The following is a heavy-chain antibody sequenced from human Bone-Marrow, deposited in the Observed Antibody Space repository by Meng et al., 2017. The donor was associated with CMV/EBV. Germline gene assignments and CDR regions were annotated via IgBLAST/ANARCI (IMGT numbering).Heavy chain of an antibody. CDR3: ASPFWSGYYYGMAV. CDR2: ISAYNGNT. Sequence: ASVKVSCKASGYTFTSYGISWVRQAPGQGLEWMGWISAYNGNTNYAQKLQGRVTMTTDTSTSTAYMELRSLRSDDTAVYYCASPFWSGYYYGMAVWGQGTTVTVYS. J-gene: IGHJ6*02. D-gene: IGHD3-3*01. V-gene: IGHV1-18*01. CDR1: GYTFTSYG.